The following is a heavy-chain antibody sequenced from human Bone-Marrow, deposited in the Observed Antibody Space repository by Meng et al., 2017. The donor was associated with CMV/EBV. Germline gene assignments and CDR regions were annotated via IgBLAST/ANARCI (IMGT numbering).Heavy chain of an antibody. V-gene: IGHV3-11*01. CDR1: GFTFSDYY. CDR3: ARSFVVVPAALDY. Sequence: GESLKIACAASGFTFSDYYMSWIRQAPGKGLEWVSYISSSGSTIYYADSVKGRFTISRDNAKNSLYLQMNSLRAEDTAVYYCARSFVVVPAALDYSGQGTLVTVSS. D-gene: IGHD2-2*01. J-gene: IGHJ4*02. CDR2: ISSSGSTI.